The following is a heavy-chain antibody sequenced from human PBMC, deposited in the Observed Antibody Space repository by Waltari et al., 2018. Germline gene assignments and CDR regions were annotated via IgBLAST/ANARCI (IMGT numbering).Heavy chain of an antibody. CDR3: ARGRWGTTLARHTVNNWFDP. V-gene: IGHV1-69*04. D-gene: IGHD1-7*01. Sequence: QVQLVQSGAEVKKPGSSVKVSCKASGGTFSSYAISWVRQAPGQGLEWMGGIIPILGIANYAQKFQGRVTITADESTSTAYMELSSLRSEDTAVYYCARGRWGTTLARHTVNNWFDPWGQGTLVTVSS. CDR1: GGTFSSYA. J-gene: IGHJ5*02. CDR2: IIPILGIA.